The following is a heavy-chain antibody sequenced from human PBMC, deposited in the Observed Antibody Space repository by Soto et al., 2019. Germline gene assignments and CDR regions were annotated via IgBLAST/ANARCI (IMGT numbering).Heavy chain of an antibody. CDR1: GYSFTSYW. V-gene: IGHV5-51*01. CDR3: ARTAAAGKYYYGVDV. CDR2: IYPGNSDT. J-gene: IGHJ6*02. D-gene: IGHD6-13*01. Sequence: PGESLKISCKGSGYSFTSYWIGWVRQMPGKGLEWMGIIYPGNSDTRNSPTFQGQVTISADKSISTAYMQWSSLKPSVTAMYYCARTAAAGKYYYGVDVWGQGTTVTVSS.